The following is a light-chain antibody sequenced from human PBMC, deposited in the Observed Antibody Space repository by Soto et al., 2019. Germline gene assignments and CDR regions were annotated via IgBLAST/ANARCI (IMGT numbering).Light chain of an antibody. J-gene: IGKJ4*02. Sequence: DIQMTQSPSTRSASVGDRVTMTCRASQSISNSLAWYQQKPGKAPKLLIYRASALQSGVPSRFSGSGSGTEFTLTIDSLQPDDFATFYCQQYSTSPLTFGGGTKVDIK. CDR2: RAS. CDR3: QQYSTSPLT. CDR1: QSISNS. V-gene: IGKV1-5*03.